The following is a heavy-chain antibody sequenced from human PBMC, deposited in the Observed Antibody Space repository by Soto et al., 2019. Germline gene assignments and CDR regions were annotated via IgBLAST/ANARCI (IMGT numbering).Heavy chain of an antibody. V-gene: IGHV1-18*01. Sequence: QVQLVQSGAEVKKPGASVKVSCKASGYTFTTFGISWVRQAPGQGLEWMGWISAYTGNTNYAQKLQGRVTMTTDTSTNTAYMELRSLGSDDTAVYYCASVLGYSSSWLRHSAFDIWGQGTTVTVSS. D-gene: IGHD6-13*01. CDR2: ISAYTGNT. CDR1: GYTFTTFG. CDR3: ASVLGYSSSWLRHSAFDI. J-gene: IGHJ3*02.